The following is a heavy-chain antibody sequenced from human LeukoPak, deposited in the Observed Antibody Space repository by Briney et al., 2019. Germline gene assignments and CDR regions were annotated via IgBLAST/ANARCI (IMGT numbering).Heavy chain of an antibody. CDR2: ITWDGGNL. CDR1: GFTFADYT. CDR3: AKGYTFHGVAHDSGYFDY. Sequence: GRSLRLSCVTSGFTFADYTMHWVRQVPGKGLEWLSGITWDGGNLAYADSVKGRFIISRDNAKNSLYLQMNSLRNEDMAFYFCAKGYTFHGVAHDSGYFDYWGQGTLVTVSS. J-gene: IGHJ4*02. D-gene: IGHD3-3*01. V-gene: IGHV3-9*03.